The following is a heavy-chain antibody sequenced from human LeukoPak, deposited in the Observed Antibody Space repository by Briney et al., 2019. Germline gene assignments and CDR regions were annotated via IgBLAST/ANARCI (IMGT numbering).Heavy chain of an antibody. D-gene: IGHD4-17*01. J-gene: IGHJ4*02. CDR1: GFTFRNNW. CDR3: AREGTTLWYYFDY. CDR2: IKEDGSAQ. V-gene: IGHV3-7*01. Sequence: GGSLRLSCAASGFTFRNNWMTWVRQAPGKGLEWVAHIKEDGSAQNYIDSVKGRFTISRDNAKNSLFLQMNSVRAEDTAVYYCAREGTTLWYYFDYWGQGTLVTVSS.